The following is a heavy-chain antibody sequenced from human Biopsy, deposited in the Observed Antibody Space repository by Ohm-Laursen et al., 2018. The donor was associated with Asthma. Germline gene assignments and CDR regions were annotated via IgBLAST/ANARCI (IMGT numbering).Heavy chain of an antibody. CDR3: ASDFPKDYVRYAFQF. D-gene: IGHD4-17*01. Sequence: SSVKVSCKISGYTLIDLSMHWVRQAPGQGLEWMGGHDHEDGGTVNARKFQGRVTITEDTSTDTAYVELSSLSSDDTAVYYCASDFPKDYVRYAFQFWGQGTLVTVSS. J-gene: IGHJ4*02. CDR1: GYTLIDLS. V-gene: IGHV1-24*01. CDR2: HDHEDGGT.